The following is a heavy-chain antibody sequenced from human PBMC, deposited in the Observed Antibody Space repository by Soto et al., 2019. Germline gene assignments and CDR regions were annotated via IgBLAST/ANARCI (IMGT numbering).Heavy chain of an antibody. CDR1: GGSVSGYQ. D-gene: IGHD3-10*01. V-gene: IGHV4-34*02. Sequence: QVQLQQWGAGLLKPSETLSLTCAVSGGSVSGYQWSWIRQTPGKGLEWMGGIKDSGDINYNPSFKSGGTIFVDAAKKQISLKLSTVTAADTAVYYCESGVIRGVGELSPRGGYYGQMDVGGEGTAVPISS. CDR3: ESGVIRGVGELSPRGGYYGQMDV. CDR2: IKDSGDI. J-gene: IGHJ6*03.